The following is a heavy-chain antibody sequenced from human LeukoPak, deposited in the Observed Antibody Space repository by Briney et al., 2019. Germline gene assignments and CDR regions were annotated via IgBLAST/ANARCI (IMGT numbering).Heavy chain of an antibody. V-gene: IGHV3-30*03. J-gene: IGHJ4*02. D-gene: IGHD6-13*01. CDR1: GFTFSSYS. Sequence: PGGSLRLSCAASGFTFSSYSMNWVRQAPGKGLEWVAVISYDGSNKYYADSVKGRFTISRDNSKNTLYLQMNSLRAEDTAVYYCARDIAPEGFDYWGQGTLVTVSS. CDR3: ARDIAPEGFDY. CDR2: ISYDGSNK.